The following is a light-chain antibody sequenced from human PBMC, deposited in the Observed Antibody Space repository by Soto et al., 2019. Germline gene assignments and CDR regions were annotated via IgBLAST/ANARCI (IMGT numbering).Light chain of an antibody. CDR2: GAS. Sequence: EIVLTQSPGTLSLSPGERATLSCRASQSVSSSLAWYQQKRGQAPRLLIYGASRRATAIPDRFSGSGSGTDFPLTISRLESEDFAVYYCQQYGSSPPVTFGQGTRLEIK. V-gene: IGKV3-20*01. CDR1: QSVSSS. J-gene: IGKJ5*01. CDR3: QQYGSSPPVT.